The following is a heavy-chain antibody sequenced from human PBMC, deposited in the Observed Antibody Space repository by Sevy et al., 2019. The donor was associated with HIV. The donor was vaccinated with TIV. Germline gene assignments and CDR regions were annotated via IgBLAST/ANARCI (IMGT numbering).Heavy chain of an antibody. V-gene: IGHV3-7*03. CDR3: AGGRYDSSGSFDALDI. CDR2: IKQDGSEK. CDR1: GFTFSSYW. Sequence: GGSLRLSCAASGFTFSSYWMSWVRQAPGKGLEWVANIKQDGSEKYYVDSVKGRFTISRDNAKNSLYLQMNSLRAEDTAVYYCAGGRYDSSGSFDALDIWGQGTMVTVSS. J-gene: IGHJ3*02. D-gene: IGHD3-22*01.